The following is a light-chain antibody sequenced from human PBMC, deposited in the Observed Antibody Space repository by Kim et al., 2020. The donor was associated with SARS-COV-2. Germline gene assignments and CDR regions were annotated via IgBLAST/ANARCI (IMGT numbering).Light chain of an antibody. CDR1: QSISSG. V-gene: IGKV3-15*01. CDR2: GAS. J-gene: IGKJ2*01. Sequence: VSPGESATLSCRSSQSISSGLAWYQQKPGQAPRLLMYGASTRATGIPARFSGSGSGTEFTLTISSLQSEDFAVYYCQQYDSWPPYNFGLGTKLEI. CDR3: QQYDSWPPYN.